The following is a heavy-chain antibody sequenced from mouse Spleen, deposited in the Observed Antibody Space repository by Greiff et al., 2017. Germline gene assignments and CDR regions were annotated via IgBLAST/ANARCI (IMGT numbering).Heavy chain of an antibody. V-gene: IGHV1-66*01. CDR3: ARETTGFAY. Sequence: QVQLKESGPELVKPGASVKISCKASGYSFTSYYIHWVKQRPGQGLEWIGWIYPGSGNTKYNEKFKGKATLTADTSSSTAYMQLSSLTSEDSAVYYCARETTGFAYWGQGTLVTVSA. J-gene: IGHJ3*01. CDR2: IYPGSGNT. CDR1: GYSFTSYY. D-gene: IGHD1-1*01.